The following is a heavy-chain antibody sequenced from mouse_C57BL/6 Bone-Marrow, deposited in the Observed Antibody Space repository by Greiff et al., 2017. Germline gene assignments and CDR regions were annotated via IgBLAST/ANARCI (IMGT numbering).Heavy chain of an antibody. J-gene: IGHJ1*03. CDR3: ARSGVGYWYFDD. CDR2: IDPSDSYT. V-gene: IGHV1-69*01. CDR1: GYTFTSYW. Sequence: VPLQQPGAELVMPGASVKLSCKASGYTFTSYWMHWVKQRPGQGLEWIGEIDPSDSYTNYNQKFTGKAPLTVDKSSSTAYMARNSLTSEDSAVYYCARSGVGYWYFDDWGTGTTVTVSS. D-gene: IGHD1-1*02.